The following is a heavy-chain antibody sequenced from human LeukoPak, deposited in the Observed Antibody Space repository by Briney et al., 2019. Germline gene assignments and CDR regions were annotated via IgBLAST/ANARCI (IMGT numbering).Heavy chain of an antibody. Sequence: GGSLRLSCAASGFTFSNYWMSWVRQAPGKGLEWVANIKQDGSEVFYVDSAKGRLTIFRDNGKGSLYLQMDGLRADDTAVYYSARLGHNLGPWYGGGGNYDYWGQGALVTVSS. CDR3: ARLGHNLGPWYGGGGNYDY. D-gene: IGHD4-23*01. CDR2: IKQDGSEV. J-gene: IGHJ4*02. V-gene: IGHV3-7*01. CDR1: GFTFSNYW.